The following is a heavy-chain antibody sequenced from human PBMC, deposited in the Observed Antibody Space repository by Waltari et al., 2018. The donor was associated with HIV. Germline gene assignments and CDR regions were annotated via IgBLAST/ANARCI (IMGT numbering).Heavy chain of an antibody. V-gene: IGHV3-53*01. J-gene: IGHJ4*02. CDR2: IYSGGST. D-gene: IGHD1-26*01. CDR1: GFTVSSNY. Sequence: EVQLVESGGGLIQPGGSLRLSCAASGFTVSSNYMSWVRQAPGKGLEWVSVIYSGGSTYYADSVKGRFTISRDNSKNTLYLQMNSLRAEDTAVYYCAREGENSGSGAQFDYWGQGTLVTVSS. CDR3: AREGENSGSGAQFDY.